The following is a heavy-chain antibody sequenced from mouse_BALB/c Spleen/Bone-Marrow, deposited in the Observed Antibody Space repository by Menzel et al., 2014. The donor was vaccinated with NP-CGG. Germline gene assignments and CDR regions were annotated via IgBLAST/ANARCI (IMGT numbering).Heavy chain of an antibody. CDR3: ARVWYFDY. V-gene: IGHV5-6-3*01. CDR1: GFTFSSYG. Sequence: EVKVEESGGGLVQPGGSLKLSCAASGFTFSSYGMSWVRQTPDKRLELVATINSNGGSTYYPDSVKGRFTISRDNANNTLYLQMSSLKSEDTAMYYCARVWYFDYWGQGTSLTVSS. J-gene: IGHJ2*03. CDR2: INSNGGST.